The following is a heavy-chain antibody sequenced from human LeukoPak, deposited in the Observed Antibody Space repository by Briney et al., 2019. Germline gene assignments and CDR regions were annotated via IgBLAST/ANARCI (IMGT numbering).Heavy chain of an antibody. CDR2: IYHSGST. CDR3: ARGIVATLGYFDY. V-gene: IGHV4-38-2*01. Sequence: GSLRLSCAASGFTFSSYAMSWIRQPPGKGLEWIGSIYHSGSTYYNPSLKSRVTISVDTSKNQFSLKLTSVTAADTAVYYCARGIVATLGYFDYWGQGTLVTVSS. J-gene: IGHJ4*02. D-gene: IGHD5-12*01. CDR1: GFTFSSYA.